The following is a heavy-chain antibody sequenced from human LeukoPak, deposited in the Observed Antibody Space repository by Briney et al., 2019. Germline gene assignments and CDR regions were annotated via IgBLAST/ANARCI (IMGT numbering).Heavy chain of an antibody. J-gene: IGHJ4*02. CDR2: INPSGGST. CDR3: ARRRYYYDSSGYYTAYYFDY. V-gene: IGHV1-46*01. CDR1: GYTFTSYY. Sequence: EASVKVSCKASGYTFTSYYMHWVRQAPGQGLEWMGIINPSGGSTSYAQKFQGRVTMTRDTSTSTVYMELSSLRSEDTAAYYCARRRYYYDSSGYYTAYYFDYWGQGTLVTVSS. D-gene: IGHD3-22*01.